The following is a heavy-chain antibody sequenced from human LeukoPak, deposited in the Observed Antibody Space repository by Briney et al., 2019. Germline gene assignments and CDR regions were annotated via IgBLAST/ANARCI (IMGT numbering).Heavy chain of an antibody. CDR3: ARRVTTVTRTRFDY. CDR1: GGSVNGYY. V-gene: IGHV4-59*02. Sequence: SETLSLTCAVSGGSVNGYYWSWIRQTPGMGLEWIGYIYSSGDINYNPSLTSRLTMSVDTSNNQVSLKLSSVTAADTAVYYCARRVTTVTRTRFDYWGQGTLVTVSS. CDR2: IYSSGDI. J-gene: IGHJ4*02. D-gene: IGHD4-17*01.